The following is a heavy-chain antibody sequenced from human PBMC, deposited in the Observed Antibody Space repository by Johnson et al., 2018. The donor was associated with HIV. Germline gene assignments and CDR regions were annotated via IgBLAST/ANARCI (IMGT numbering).Heavy chain of an antibody. Sequence: VQLVESGGSVVRPGGSLRLSCAASGFTVSSNYISWVRQAPGQGLEWVSVIYNDDSTYYADSVQGRFTLARDISKNTLSLQMNSLRAEDTAFYYCARRDAALVTAAFDIWGQGTMVTVSS. V-gene: IGHV3-66*04. J-gene: IGHJ3*02. CDR3: ARRDAALVTAAFDI. D-gene: IGHD5-18*01. CDR1: GFTVSSNY. CDR2: IYNDDST.